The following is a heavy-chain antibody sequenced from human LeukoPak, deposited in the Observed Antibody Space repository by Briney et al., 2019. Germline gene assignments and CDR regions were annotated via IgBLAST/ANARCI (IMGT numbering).Heavy chain of an antibody. J-gene: IGHJ4*02. D-gene: IGHD6-19*01. CDR1: GFTFSSYA. Sequence: GGSLRLSCAASGFTFSSYAMHWVRQAPGKGLEWVAVISYDGSNKYYADSVKGRFTISRDNSKNTLYLQMNSLRAEDTAVYYCAREHRSSGWFDYWGQGTLVTVSS. V-gene: IGHV3-30*04. CDR3: AREHRSSGWFDY. CDR2: ISYDGSNK.